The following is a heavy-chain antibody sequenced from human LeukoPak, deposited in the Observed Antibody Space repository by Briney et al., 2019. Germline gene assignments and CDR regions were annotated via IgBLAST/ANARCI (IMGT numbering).Heavy chain of an antibody. J-gene: IGHJ4*02. CDR1: GYTFTSYW. V-gene: IGHV5-51*01. CDR3: ARLGEEHPSYFDY. D-gene: IGHD2-21*01. Sequence: GASLKISCKGSGYTFTSYWIGWVRQLPGKGLEWMGIIYPGDSDTRYSPSFQGQVTISADKSISTAYLQWSSLKASDTAMYYCARLGEEHPSYFDYWGQGTLVTVSS. CDR2: IYPGDSDT.